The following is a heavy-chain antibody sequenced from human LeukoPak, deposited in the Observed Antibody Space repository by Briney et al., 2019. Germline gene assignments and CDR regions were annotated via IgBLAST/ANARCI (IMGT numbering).Heavy chain of an antibody. CDR3: AGEYGYCSGGSCYSPADY. CDR1: GFTFSSYS. J-gene: IGHJ4*02. D-gene: IGHD2-15*01. V-gene: IGHV3-21*01. CDR2: ISSSSSYI. Sequence: GGSLRLSCAASGFTFSSYSMNWVRQAPGKGLEWVSSISSSSSYIYYADSVKGRFTISRDNSKNTLYLQMGSLRAEDMAVYYCAGEYGYCSGGSCYSPADYWGQGTLVTVSS.